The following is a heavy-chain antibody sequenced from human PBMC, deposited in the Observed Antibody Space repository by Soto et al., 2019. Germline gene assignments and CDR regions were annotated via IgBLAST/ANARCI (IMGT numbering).Heavy chain of an antibody. D-gene: IGHD3-10*01. CDR1: GYSFTSYW. Sequence: GESLKISCKGSGYSFTSYWISWVRQMPGKGLEXMGXXXPSASXTXXTXXXQGHVTISADKSISTAYLQWSSLKASDTAMYYWARLDYYGSVGIDPWGKGPLVTVSS. V-gene: IGHV5-10-1*01. CDR2: XXPSASXT. J-gene: IGHJ5*02. CDR3: ARLDYYGSVGIDP.